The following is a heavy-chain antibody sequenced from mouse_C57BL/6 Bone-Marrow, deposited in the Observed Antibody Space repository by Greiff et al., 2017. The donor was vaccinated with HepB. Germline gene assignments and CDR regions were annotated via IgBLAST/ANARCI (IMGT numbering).Heavy chain of an antibody. Sequence: QVQLQQSGPELVKPGASVKISCKASGYAFSSSWMNWVKQRPGKGLEWIGRIYPGDGDTNYNGKFKGKATLTADKSSSTAYMQLSSLTSEDSAVYFCARAYGSIFYYYAMDYWGQGTSVTVSS. D-gene: IGHD1-1*01. V-gene: IGHV1-82*01. CDR2: IYPGDGDT. CDR3: ARAYGSIFYYYAMDY. J-gene: IGHJ4*01. CDR1: GYAFSSSW.